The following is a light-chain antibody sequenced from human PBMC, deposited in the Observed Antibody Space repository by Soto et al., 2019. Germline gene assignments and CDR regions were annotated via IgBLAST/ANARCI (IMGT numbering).Light chain of an antibody. CDR1: QSVSSY. Sequence: EIVLTQSPATLSLSPGEIATLSCMAGQSVSSYLALYQQKPGQSPGLLVYDASTRATGIPARCTGSGSGTEFTLTISSLQSEDFAVYFCQQYNNWPPSWTFGQGTKVDIK. CDR2: DAS. J-gene: IGKJ1*01. CDR3: QQYNNWPPSWT. V-gene: IGKV3-15*01.